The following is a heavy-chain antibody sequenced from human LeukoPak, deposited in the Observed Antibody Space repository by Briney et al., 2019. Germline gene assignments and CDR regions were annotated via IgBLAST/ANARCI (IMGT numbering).Heavy chain of an antibody. J-gene: IGHJ2*01. CDR3: ARDPPPHSSGWYLQVRNWYFDL. D-gene: IGHD6-19*01. CDR2: IYTSGST. CDR1: GGSISSYY. Sequence: SETLSLTCTVSGGSISSYYWSWIRQPAGKGLEWIGRIYTSGSTNYNPSLKSRVTMSVDTSKNQFSLRLSSVTAADTAVYYCARDPPPHSSGWYLQVRNWYFDLWGRGTLVTVSS. V-gene: IGHV4-4*07.